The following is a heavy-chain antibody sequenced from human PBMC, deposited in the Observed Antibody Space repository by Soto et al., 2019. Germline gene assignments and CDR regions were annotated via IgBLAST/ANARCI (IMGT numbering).Heavy chain of an antibody. D-gene: IGHD2-2*01. CDR2: IIPIFGTA. Sequence: SVKVSCKASGGTFSSYAISWVRQAPGQGLEWMGGIIPIFGTANYAQKFQGRVTITADESTSTAYMELSSLRSEDTAVYYCARRPLGYCSSTSCYADRYSYGHNWIDPWGQGTLVTVSS. CDR3: ARRPLGYCSSTSCYADRYSYGHNWIDP. V-gene: IGHV1-69*13. CDR1: GGTFSSYA. J-gene: IGHJ5*02.